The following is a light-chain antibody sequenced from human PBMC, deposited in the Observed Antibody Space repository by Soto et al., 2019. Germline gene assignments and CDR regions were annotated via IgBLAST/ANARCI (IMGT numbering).Light chain of an antibody. Sequence: DIQMTQSPSSLSASVGDRVTITCRASQRISSYLNWYQQNPGKARKILIYAVSNLQSGVPSRFSGSGSGTDFPLTLSSLQPDDLATYYCQQSYSAPQTFGQATKVEIK. CDR1: QRISSY. V-gene: IGKV1-39*01. CDR2: AVS. J-gene: IGKJ1*01. CDR3: QQSYSAPQT.